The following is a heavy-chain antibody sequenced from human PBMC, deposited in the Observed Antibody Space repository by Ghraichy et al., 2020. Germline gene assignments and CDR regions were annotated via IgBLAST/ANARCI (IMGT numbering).Heavy chain of an antibody. V-gene: IGHV3-9*01. Sequence: GGSLRLSCAASKFTFDGYALHWVRQAPGKGLEWVSGVNWNSGDIGYADSVKGRFTISRDNAKNSLYLEMSSLRAEDTAFYYCVSAYGTSLLNPFDIWGQGTMVTVSS. CDR2: VNWNSGDI. J-gene: IGHJ3*02. CDR1: KFTFDGYA. CDR3: VSAYGTSLLNPFDI. D-gene: IGHD2-8*01.